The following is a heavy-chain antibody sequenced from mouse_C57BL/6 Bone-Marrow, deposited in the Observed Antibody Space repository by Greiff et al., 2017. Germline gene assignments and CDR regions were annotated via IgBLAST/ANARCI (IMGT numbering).Heavy chain of an antibody. D-gene: IGHD1-1*01. Sequence: VHVKQSGPELVKPGASVKISCKASGYSFTGYYMNWVKQSPEKSLEWIGEINPSTGGTTYNQKFKAKATLTVDKSSSTAYMQLKSLTSEDSAVYYCARCDYGDYFDYWGQGTTLTVSS. CDR3: ARCDYGDYFDY. CDR1: GYSFTGYY. CDR2: INPSTGGT. V-gene: IGHV1-42*01. J-gene: IGHJ2*01.